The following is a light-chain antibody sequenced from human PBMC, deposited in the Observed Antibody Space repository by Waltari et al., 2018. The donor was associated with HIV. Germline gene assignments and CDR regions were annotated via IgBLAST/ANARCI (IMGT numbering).Light chain of an antibody. J-gene: IGLJ3*02. CDR1: NSNIGSSS. V-gene: IGLV1-51*01. Sequence: QSVLTQPPSVSAAPGQKVTISCSGSNSNIGSSSVSWYQHLPGTAPKLLVSDNNKRPSGIPDRFSGSKSGTSATLDITGLQTGDEADYYCATWDITLHVVLFGGGTKLTVL. CDR3: ATWDITLHVVL. CDR2: DNN.